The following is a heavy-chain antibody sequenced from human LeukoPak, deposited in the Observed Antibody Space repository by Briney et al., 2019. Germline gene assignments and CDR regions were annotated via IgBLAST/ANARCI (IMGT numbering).Heavy chain of an antibody. Sequence: SETLSLTCAVYGGSFSGYYWSWIRQPPGKGLEWIGEINHSGSTNYDPSLKSRVTISVDTSRNQFSLKLSSVTAADTAVYHCATNPGGSCSSTSCYGEAPWGQGTLVTVSS. J-gene: IGHJ5*02. D-gene: IGHD2-2*01. CDR3: ATNPGGSCSSTSCYGEAP. V-gene: IGHV4-34*01. CDR1: GGSFSGYY. CDR2: INHSGST.